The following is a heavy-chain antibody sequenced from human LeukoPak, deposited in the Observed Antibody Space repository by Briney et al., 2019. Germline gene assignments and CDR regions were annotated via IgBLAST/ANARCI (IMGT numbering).Heavy chain of an antibody. CDR2: ISYSGST. Sequence: PSETLSLTCTVSGGSISSSSYYWGWVRQPPGKGLEWIGIISYSGSTYYNPSLKSRVTISVDTSKNLFPLKLSSVTAPDTAVYYCARRAGALYYFDYWGQGALVTVSS. V-gene: IGHV4-39*01. J-gene: IGHJ4*02. CDR3: ARRAGALYYFDY. CDR1: GGSISSSSYY. D-gene: IGHD2/OR15-2a*01.